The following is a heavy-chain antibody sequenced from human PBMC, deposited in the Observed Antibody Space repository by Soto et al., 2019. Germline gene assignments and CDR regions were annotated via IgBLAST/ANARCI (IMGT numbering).Heavy chain of an antibody. CDR2: INPNSGGT. CDR3: ARDRGYSGHDFGYYYGMDV. J-gene: IGHJ6*02. V-gene: IGHV1-2*04. Sequence: GASVKVSCKASGYTFTGYYMHWVRQAPGQGPEWMGWINPNSGGTNYAQKFQGWVTMTRDTSISTAYMELSRLRSDDTAVYYCARDRGYSGHDFGYYYGMDVWGQGTTVTVSS. D-gene: IGHD5-12*01. CDR1: GYTFTGYY.